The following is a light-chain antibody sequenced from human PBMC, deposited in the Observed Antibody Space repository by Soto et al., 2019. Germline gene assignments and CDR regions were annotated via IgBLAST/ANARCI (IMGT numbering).Light chain of an antibody. V-gene: IGKV3D-20*02. Sequence: ENVLTQSPATLSLSPGERATLSCRASQSVSSSYLAWYQQKPGQAPRLLIYGASSRATGIPDRFSGSGSGTDFTLTISSLEPEDFAVYYCQQRSNWITFGQGTRLEIK. CDR2: GAS. J-gene: IGKJ5*01. CDR1: QSVSSSY. CDR3: QQRSNWIT.